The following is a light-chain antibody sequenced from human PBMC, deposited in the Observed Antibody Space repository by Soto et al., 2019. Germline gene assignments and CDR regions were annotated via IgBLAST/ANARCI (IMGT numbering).Light chain of an antibody. CDR1: QSVGTN. J-gene: IGKJ4*01. Sequence: EIVMTQSPGTLFVSPGERATLSCRASQSVGTNLAWYQQKPGQAPRLLIYGASTRATGIPATFSGSGSGTGFTLTISSLQSEDFTVYYCQQYNNWPPAFGGGTKLEIK. CDR3: QQYNNWPPA. CDR2: GAS. V-gene: IGKV3-15*01.